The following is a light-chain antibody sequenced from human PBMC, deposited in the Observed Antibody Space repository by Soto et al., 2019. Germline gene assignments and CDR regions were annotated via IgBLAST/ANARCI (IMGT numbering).Light chain of an antibody. CDR1: SSNIGDNY. J-gene: IGLJ3*02. CDR2: DNN. V-gene: IGLV1-51*01. Sequence: QSVLTQPPSVSAAPGQTVTISCSGSSSNIGDNYVSWYQQLQGTAPQLLIYDNNKRPPGIPDRFSGSKTGTSATLGITGLQTGDEADYYCGTWDSSLNAGVFGGGTKLTVL. CDR3: GTWDSSLNAGV.